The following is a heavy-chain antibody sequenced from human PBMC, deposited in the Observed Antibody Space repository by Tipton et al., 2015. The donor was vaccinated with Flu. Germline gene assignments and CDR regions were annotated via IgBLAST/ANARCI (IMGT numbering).Heavy chain of an antibody. Sequence: SLILSCAVSGFTFSRYGMSWVRQAPGKGLEWVSGFSASARTTYFADSVKGRFTISRDNFKNTLYLQMNSLRAEDTAVYYCAKVIPELVAGLDYWGQGTLVTVSS. CDR3: AKVIPELVAGLDY. CDR2: FSASARTT. CDR1: GFTFSRYG. V-gene: IGHV3-23*01. J-gene: IGHJ4*02. D-gene: IGHD6-19*01.